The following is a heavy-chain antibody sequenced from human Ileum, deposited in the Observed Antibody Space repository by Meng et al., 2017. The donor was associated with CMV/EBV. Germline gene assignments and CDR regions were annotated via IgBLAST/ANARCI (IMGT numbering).Heavy chain of an antibody. Sequence: QVQLVQSGAEVKKPGASVKVSCKASGYTFTGYYMHWVRQAPGQGLEWMQWINPNSGGTNYAQKFQGWVTMTRDTSITAYMELSRLRSDDTAVYFCMTVTGNYPYWGQGALVTVSS. V-gene: IGHV1-2*04. CDR2: INPNSGGT. J-gene: IGHJ4*02. D-gene: IGHD1-7*01. CDR3: MTVTGNYPY. CDR1: GYTFTGYY.